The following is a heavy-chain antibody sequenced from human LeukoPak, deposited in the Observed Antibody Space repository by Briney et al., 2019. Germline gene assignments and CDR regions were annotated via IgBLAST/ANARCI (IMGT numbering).Heavy chain of an antibody. V-gene: IGHV4-38-2*02. Sequence: SETLSLTCNVSGYSISSNYYWGWIRQPPGKGLEWIGSIYHSGSTNYNPSLKSRVTLSVDTSKNQFSLKLSSVTAADTAVYYCARGVVAAPTNFDYWGQGTLVTVSS. CDR3: ARGVVAAPTNFDY. CDR1: GYSISSNYY. J-gene: IGHJ4*02. D-gene: IGHD2-15*01. CDR2: IYHSGST.